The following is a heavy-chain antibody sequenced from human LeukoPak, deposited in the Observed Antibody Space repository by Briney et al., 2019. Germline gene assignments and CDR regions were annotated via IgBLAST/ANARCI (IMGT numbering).Heavy chain of an antibody. J-gene: IGHJ4*02. CDR3: ARDAYYYDSSGYYPFDY. V-gene: IGHV3-48*04. CDR1: GFTFSSYS. CDR2: ISSSGSTI. D-gene: IGHD3-22*01. Sequence: GGSLRLSCAASGFTFSSYSMNWVRQAPGKGLEWVSYISSSGSTIYYADSVKGRFTISRDNAKNSLYLQMNSLRAEDTAVYYCARDAYYYDSSGYYPFDYWGQGTLVTVSS.